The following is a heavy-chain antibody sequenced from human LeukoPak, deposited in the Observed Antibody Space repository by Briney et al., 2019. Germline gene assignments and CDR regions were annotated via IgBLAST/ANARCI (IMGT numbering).Heavy chain of an antibody. CDR1: GGSISSYY. D-gene: IGHD6-19*01. CDR2: IYTSGST. CDR3: ARPIAVAGEAYYFDY. J-gene: IGHJ4*02. Sequence: PSETLSLTCTVSGGSISSYYWSWIRQPAGKGLEWIGRIYTSGSTNYNPSLKSRVTMSADTSRNQISLKVSSVTAADTAVYYCARPIAVAGEAYYFDYWGQGTLVTVSS. V-gene: IGHV4-4*07.